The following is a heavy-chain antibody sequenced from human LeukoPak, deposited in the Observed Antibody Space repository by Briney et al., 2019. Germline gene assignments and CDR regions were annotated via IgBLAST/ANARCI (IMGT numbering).Heavy chain of an antibody. D-gene: IGHD6-19*01. V-gene: IGHV3-48*03. J-gene: IGHJ6*02. CDR1: RFTFSSYD. Sequence: GGSLRLSCAASRFTFSSYDMNWVRQAPGKGMEGVAYISSSGDTIYYADSVKGRFTISRDNAKNSLYLQMNSLRAEDTAVYYCARGALAAYGMDVWGQGTTVTVSS. CDR3: ARGALAAYGMDV. CDR2: ISSSGDTI.